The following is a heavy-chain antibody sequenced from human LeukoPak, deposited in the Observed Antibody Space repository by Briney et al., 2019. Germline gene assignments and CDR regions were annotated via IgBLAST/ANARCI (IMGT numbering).Heavy chain of an antibody. V-gene: IGHV1-69*01. CDR1: GGTFSIYA. Sequence: SVTVSCTASGGTFSIYAISWVRQAPGQGLEWIGGIIPIFGTANYAQKFQGRVTITAEESTRTAYMELSSLRYEDTAVYYCAGGYSYGLYYFDYWGQGTLVTVSS. J-gene: IGHJ4*02. D-gene: IGHD5-18*01. CDR2: IIPIFGTA. CDR3: AGGYSYGLYYFDY.